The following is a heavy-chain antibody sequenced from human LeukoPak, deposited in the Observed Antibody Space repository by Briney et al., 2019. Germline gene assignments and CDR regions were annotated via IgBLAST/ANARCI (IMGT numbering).Heavy chain of an antibody. Sequence: GGSLRLSCAASGFTFSSYSMNWVRQAPGKGLEWVSYISSSSSTIYYADSVKGRFTISRDNAKNSLYLQMNSLRAEDTAVYYCARGQDFWSGYYTGPFDYWGQGTLVTVSS. D-gene: IGHD3-3*01. J-gene: IGHJ4*02. V-gene: IGHV3-48*01. CDR2: ISSSSSTI. CDR1: GFTFSSYS. CDR3: ARGQDFWSGYYTGPFDY.